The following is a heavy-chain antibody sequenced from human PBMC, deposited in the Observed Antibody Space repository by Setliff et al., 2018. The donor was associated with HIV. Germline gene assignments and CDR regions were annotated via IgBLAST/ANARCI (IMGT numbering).Heavy chain of an antibody. Sequence: PSETLSLTCTVSGGSISSYSWSWIRQSPGKGLEWIVYIYTSGNTNYNPSLKSRVTISVDTSKNQFSLNLSSVTAADTAVYYCARDPGELYALDYWGQGTLVTVSS. J-gene: IGHJ4*02. CDR1: GGSISSYS. V-gene: IGHV4-4*08. D-gene: IGHD2-2*02. CDR2: IYTSGNT. CDR3: ARDPGELYALDY.